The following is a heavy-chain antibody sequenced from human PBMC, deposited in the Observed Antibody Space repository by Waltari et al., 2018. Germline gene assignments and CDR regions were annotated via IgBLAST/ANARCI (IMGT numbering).Heavy chain of an antibody. CDR2: ISSRSDTI. CDR3: VRGFLSNSFDY. V-gene: IGHV3-48*02. Sequence: EVQLVESGGGPVQPGGYLTPSCAVTVFNIACCSMDWVRQVPGKGLEWISFISSRSDTIYYADSVRGRFAISRSNAKNSVYLHMTSLADEDTAIYYCVRGFLSNSFDYWGRGTLVTVSS. J-gene: IGHJ4*02. D-gene: IGHD4-4*01. CDR1: VFNIACCS.